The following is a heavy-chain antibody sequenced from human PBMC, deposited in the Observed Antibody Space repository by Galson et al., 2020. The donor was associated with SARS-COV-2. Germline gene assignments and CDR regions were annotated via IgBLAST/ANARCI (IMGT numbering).Heavy chain of an antibody. CDR1: DGSITSGGYY. V-gene: IGHV4-31*03. D-gene: IGHD2-2*01. CDR2: IYYSGTN. Sequence: SETLSLPCTVSDGSITSGGYYWSWIRQHPGKGLEWTGYIYYSGTNYYNPSLKSRVTISVDTSKHPFSLKLSSVTAADTAVFYCARQLPRKYQPLLGWVDPWGQGTLVPVSP. J-gene: IGHJ5*02. CDR3: ARQLPRKYQPLLGWVDP.